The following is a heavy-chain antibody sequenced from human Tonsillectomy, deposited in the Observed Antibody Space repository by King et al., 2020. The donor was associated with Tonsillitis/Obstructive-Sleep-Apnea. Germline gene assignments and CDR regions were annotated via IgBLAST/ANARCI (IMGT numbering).Heavy chain of an antibody. CDR2: LSYTWSP. Sequence: QLQESGPGLVRPSETLSLTCTVSGGSVSRNENFWSWIRQPPGKGLEWIGYLSYTWSPHYNPSLKSRLPISLDTSRHQLSLTLSSVTAAATALCYCAMFCDRSRDQFSRKLSAVTAAEPAVYYCATLRDCWSGYYLDYYFYYMDVWGTGTTVTVSS. D-gene: IGHD3-3*01. CDR1: GGSVSRNENF. V-gene: IGHV4-61*08. J-gene: IGHJ6*03. CDR3: AMFCDRSRDQFSRKLSAVTAAEPAVYYCATLRDCWSGYYLDYYFYYMDV.